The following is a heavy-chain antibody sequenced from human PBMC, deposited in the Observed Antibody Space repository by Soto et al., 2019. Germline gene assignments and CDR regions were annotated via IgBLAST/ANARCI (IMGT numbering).Heavy chain of an antibody. CDR3: ASSYCSGSLYPYYYGMDV. V-gene: IGHV1-3*01. D-gene: IGHD3-10*01. CDR1: GYTFSTYL. J-gene: IGHJ6*02. CDR2: TNVGNANT. Sequence: ASVKVSCKASGYTFSTYLMYWVRQAPGQRLEWMGWTNVGNANTKYSQNFQGRVTITKDTSARTVYMELRSLRSEDTAVYYCASSYCSGSLYPYYYGMDVWGQGTTVTVPS.